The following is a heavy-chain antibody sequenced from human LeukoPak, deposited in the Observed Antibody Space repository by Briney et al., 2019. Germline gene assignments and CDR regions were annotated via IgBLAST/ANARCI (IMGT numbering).Heavy chain of an antibody. CDR2: INPKSGGT. J-gene: IGHJ4*02. CDR3: ARSGMVTDFDY. Sequence: GASVKVSCKASGYSFTGYYMHWVRQAPGQGLEWMGWINPKSGGTNCAQKFQGRVTMTRDTSISTAYMELSRPRSDDTAVYYCARSGMVTDFDYWGQGTLVTVSS. CDR1: GYSFTGYY. V-gene: IGHV1-2*02. D-gene: IGHD5-18*01.